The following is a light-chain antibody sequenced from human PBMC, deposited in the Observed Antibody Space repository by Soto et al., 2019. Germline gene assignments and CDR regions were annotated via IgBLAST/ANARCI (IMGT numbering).Light chain of an antibody. CDR3: SSYTSRSTLV. V-gene: IGLV2-14*01. CDR2: DVS. Sequence: QSALTQPASVSGSPGQSITISCTGTSSDVGSYNHVSWYQQHPGKAPKLMIYDVSNRSSGVSYRFSGSKSGNTASLTISGLQAEDDADYYCSSYTSRSTLVFGTGTKLTVL. J-gene: IGLJ1*01. CDR1: SSDVGSYNH.